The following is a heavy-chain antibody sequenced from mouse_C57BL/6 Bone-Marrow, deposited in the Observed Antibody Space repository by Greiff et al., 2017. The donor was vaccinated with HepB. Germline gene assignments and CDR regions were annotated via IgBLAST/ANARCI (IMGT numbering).Heavy chain of an antibody. CDR1: EYEFPSHD. CDR2: INSDGGST. V-gene: IGHV5-2*01. J-gene: IGHJ2*01. CDR3: ARALGPGYFDY. Sequence: EVKLMESGGGLVQPGESLKLSCESNEYEFPSHDMSWVRQTPEKRLELVAAINSDGGSTYYPDTMERRFIISRDNTKKTVYLQMSSLRSEDTALYYCARALGPGYFDYWGQGTTLTVSS.